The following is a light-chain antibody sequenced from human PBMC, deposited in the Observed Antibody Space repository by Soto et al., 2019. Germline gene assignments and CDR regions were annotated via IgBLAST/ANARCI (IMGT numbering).Light chain of an antibody. CDR1: QTVSID. V-gene: IGKV3-15*01. CDR3: QQYNNWPWT. Sequence: EIVMTQSPAPLSVSPGERATLSCRASQTVSIDLAWYQQKPGQAPRLLIYGASTRATGIPARFSGSGSGTEFTLTISSLQSEDFAVYSCQQYNNWPWTFGQGTKVDIK. J-gene: IGKJ1*01. CDR2: GAS.